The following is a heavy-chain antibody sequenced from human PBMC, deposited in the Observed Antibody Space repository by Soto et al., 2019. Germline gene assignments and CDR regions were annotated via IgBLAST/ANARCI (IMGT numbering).Heavy chain of an antibody. CDR2: IIPIFGTA. CDR1: GGTFSSYA. D-gene: IGHD5-12*01. Sequence: SVKVSCKASGGTFSSYAISWVRQAPGQGLEWMGGIIPIFGTANYAQKFQGRVTITADKSTSTAYMELSSLRSEDTAVYYCAEGVLRDGYNHRGWFDPWGQGTLVTVSS. CDR3: AEGVLRDGYNHRGWFDP. J-gene: IGHJ5*02. V-gene: IGHV1-69*06.